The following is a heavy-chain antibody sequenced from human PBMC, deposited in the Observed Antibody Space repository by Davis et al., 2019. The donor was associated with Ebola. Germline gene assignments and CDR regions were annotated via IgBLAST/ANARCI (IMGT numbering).Heavy chain of an antibody. Sequence: PGGSLRLSCATSRFTFSDYAMTWVRQASGKGLEWVAYVSSTGNRVYYADFGKGRFTISRDTAKTSVYLQMISLKAEDTALYYCAKDTRITIFPPGGLDVWGQGTTVTVSS. D-gene: IGHD3-9*01. V-gene: IGHV3-48*01. CDR3: AKDTRITIFPPGGLDV. CDR1: RFTFSDYA. J-gene: IGHJ6*02. CDR2: VSSTGNRV.